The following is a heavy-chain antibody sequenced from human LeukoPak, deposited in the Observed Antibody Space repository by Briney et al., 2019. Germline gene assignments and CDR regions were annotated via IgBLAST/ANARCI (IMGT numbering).Heavy chain of an antibody. Sequence: SETLSLTCAVYGGSFSGYYWSWIRQPPGKGLEWIGEINHSGSTNYNPSLKSRVTISVDTSKNQFSLKLSSVTAADTAVYYCARLGWQQLVRDYYYGMDVWGKGTTVTVSS. CDR2: INHSGST. J-gene: IGHJ6*04. V-gene: IGHV4-34*01. CDR1: GGSFSGYY. CDR3: ARLGWQQLVRDYYYGMDV. D-gene: IGHD6-13*01.